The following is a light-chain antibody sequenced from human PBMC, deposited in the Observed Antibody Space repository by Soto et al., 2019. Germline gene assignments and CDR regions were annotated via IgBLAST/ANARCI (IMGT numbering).Light chain of an antibody. CDR1: SSDVGSYNY. J-gene: IGLJ2*01. V-gene: IGLV2-8*01. CDR2: EVT. CDR3: SLYVDNNNLL. Sequence: QSALTQPPSASGSPGQSVTISCSGTSSDVGSYNYVSWYQQHPDQAPKLMLYEVTKRPSGVPDRFSGSKSGNTASLTVAGLQAEDEGDYYCSLYVDNNNLLFGGGTKLTVL.